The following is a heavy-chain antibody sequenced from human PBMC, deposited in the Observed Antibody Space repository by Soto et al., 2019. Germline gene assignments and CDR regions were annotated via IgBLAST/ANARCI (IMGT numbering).Heavy chain of an antibody. CDR1: GFTFSSYA. V-gene: IGHV3-23*01. CDR2: ISGSGGST. J-gene: IGHJ4*02. Sequence: EVQLLESGGGLVQPGGSLRLSCAASGFTFSSYAMSWVRQAPGKGLEWVSAISGSGGSTYYADSVKGRFTISGDSSKNTLYLEMTSLRAEYTAVYYCASDPYRDSNCDFDYWGLGTLVTVPS. CDR3: ASDPYRDSNCDFDY. D-gene: IGHD4-4*01.